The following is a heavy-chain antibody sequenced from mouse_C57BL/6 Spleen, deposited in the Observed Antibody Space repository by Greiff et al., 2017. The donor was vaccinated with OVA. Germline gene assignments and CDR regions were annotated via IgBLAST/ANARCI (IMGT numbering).Heavy chain of an antibody. CDR2: IYPGSGST. CDR3: ARDYYGSGAWFAY. V-gene: IGHV1-55*01. Sequence: VQLQQPGAELVKPGASVKMSCKASGYTFTSYWITWVKQRPGQGLEWIGDIYPGSGSTNYNEKFKSKATLTVDTSSSTDYMQLSSLTSEDSAVYYCARDYYGSGAWFAYWGQGTLVTVSA. CDR1: GYTFTSYW. J-gene: IGHJ3*01. D-gene: IGHD1-1*01.